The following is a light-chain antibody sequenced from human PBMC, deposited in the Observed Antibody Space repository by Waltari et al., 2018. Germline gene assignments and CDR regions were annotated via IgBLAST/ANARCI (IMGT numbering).Light chain of an antibody. CDR1: QRIGNL. Sequence: DVQMTKSPSSLSASVGDRVTITCRASQRIGNLLNWYQQKPGQAPKLLAYTASTLQIGVPSRFSGSGTGTDFNLTISGLQREDFATYYCQQSYTSLLFTFGPGTKVD. V-gene: IGKV1-39*01. CDR3: QQSYTSLLFT. CDR2: TAS. J-gene: IGKJ3*01.